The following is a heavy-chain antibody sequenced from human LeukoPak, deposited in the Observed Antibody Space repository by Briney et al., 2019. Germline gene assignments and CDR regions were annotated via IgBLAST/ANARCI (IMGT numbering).Heavy chain of an antibody. V-gene: IGHV1-24*01. CDR3: ATYTDAY. D-gene: IGHD3-16*01. CDR2: FDPEYGKT. J-gene: IGHJ4*02. Sequence: ASVKVSCKASGYTFTNYYMHWVRQAPGQGLEWMGGFDPEYGKTIYAQKFQGRVTMTEDTSTDTAYMELSSLRSEDTAVYYCATYTDAYWGQGTLVTVSS. CDR1: GYTFTNYY.